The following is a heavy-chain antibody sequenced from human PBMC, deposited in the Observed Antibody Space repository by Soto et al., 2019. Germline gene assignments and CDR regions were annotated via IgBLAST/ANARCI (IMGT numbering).Heavy chain of an antibody. CDR1: GASIGTSNW. Sequence: QVQLQESGPGLVKPSGTLSLTCAVSGASIGTSNWWSWVRQSPGKGLEWIGEIHDSGSTKYNPSLKSWATIAPDKSNIPFSLHVSSVPAADTAVYSCARLKTYDSLCKSDCRGQGSVVTVSS. J-gene: IGHJ1*01. CDR2: IHDSGST. V-gene: IGHV4-4*02. D-gene: IGHD3-22*01. CDR3: ARLKTYDSLCKSDC.